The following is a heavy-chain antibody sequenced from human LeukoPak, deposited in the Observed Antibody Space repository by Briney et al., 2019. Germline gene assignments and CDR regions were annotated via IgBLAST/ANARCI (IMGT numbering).Heavy chain of an antibody. CDR2: INHSGST. V-gene: IGHV4-38-2*02. J-gene: IGHJ4*02. D-gene: IGHD6-13*01. CDR1: GYSISSGYY. CDR3: ATPGFPEIAASGSVAY. Sequence: SETLSLTCTVSGYSISSGYYWGWIRQPPGKGLEWIGEINHSGSTNYNPSLKSRVTISVDTSKNQFSLKLSSVTAADTAVYYCATPGFPEIAASGSVAYWGQGTLVTVSS.